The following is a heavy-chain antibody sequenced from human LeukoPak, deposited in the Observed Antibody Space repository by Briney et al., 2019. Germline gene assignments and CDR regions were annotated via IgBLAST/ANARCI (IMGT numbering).Heavy chain of an antibody. CDR3: ARAVGGECSGSL. V-gene: IGHV4-59*08. D-gene: IGHD3-10*02. CDR2: IYYRVTS. CDR1: GDSISTYY. J-gene: IGHJ4*02. Sequence: SETLSLTCTVSGDSISTYYWSWIRQPPGKGLEWIGYIYYRVTSDYNPSLKSRVTMSVDISTRVLSLTVSSVTAADTPVYYCARAVGGECSGSLWGPGTLVTVSS.